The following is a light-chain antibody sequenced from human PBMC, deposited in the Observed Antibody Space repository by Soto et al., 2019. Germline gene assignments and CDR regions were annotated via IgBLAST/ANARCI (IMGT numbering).Light chain of an antibody. Sequence: DIVMTQSPDSLAVSLGERATINCKSSQSVLYSSNNKNYLAWYQQRPGQPPKLLIYWASTRESGVPDRFSGSGSGTDFTLTTTSLHAEIVAVYYCQRYESTPRTFDQGTKLEIK. CDR2: WAS. CDR1: QSVLYSSNNKNY. J-gene: IGKJ2*01. CDR3: QRYESTPRT. V-gene: IGKV4-1*01.